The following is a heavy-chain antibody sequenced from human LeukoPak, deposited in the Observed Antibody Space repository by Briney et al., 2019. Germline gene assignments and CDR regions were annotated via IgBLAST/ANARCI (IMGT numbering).Heavy chain of an antibody. V-gene: IGHV1-2*02. CDR2: INPNSGGT. J-gene: IGHJ6*02. CDR3: ARDPQINWNDHLYGMDV. CDR1: GYTFTGYY. D-gene: IGHD1-20*01. Sequence: EASVRVSCKASGYTFTGYYMHWVRQAPGQGLEWMGWINPNSGGTNYAQKFQGRVTMTRDTSISTACMELSRLKSDDTAVYYCARDPQINWNDHLYGMDVWGQGTTVTVSS.